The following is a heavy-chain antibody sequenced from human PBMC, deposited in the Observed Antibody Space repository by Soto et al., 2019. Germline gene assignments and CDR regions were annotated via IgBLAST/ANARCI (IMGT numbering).Heavy chain of an antibody. D-gene: IGHD3-22*01. J-gene: IGHJ4*02. CDR2: IWSDGRNK. Sequence: QVQLVESGGGVVQPGRSLRLSCAASGFTFSTYGIHWVRQAPGKGLEWVSVIWSDGRNKYYADSVKGRFTISRDNSKNTVDLEMNSLRAEDTAVYYCARDSDTSGYYSIFDSWGQGTLVTVSS. CDR3: ARDSDTSGYYSIFDS. CDR1: GFTFSTYG. V-gene: IGHV3-33*01.